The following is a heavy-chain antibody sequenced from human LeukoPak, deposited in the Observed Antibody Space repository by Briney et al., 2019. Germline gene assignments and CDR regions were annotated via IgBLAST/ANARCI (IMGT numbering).Heavy chain of an antibody. V-gene: IGHV3-48*01. CDR2: ISSSSSTI. J-gene: IGHJ4*02. D-gene: IGHD3-22*01. CDR1: GFTFSSYS. CDR3: AREHYYDSSGFYRDFDC. Sequence: HAGGSLRLSCAASGFTFSSYSMNWVRQAPGKGLEWVSYISSSSSTIYYADSVKGRFTISRDNSKNTLYLQMNSLRAEDTAVYYCAREHYYDSSGFYRDFDCWGQGTLVTVSS.